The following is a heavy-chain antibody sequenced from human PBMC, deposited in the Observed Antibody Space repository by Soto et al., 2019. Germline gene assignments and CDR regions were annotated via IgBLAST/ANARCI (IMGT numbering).Heavy chain of an antibody. V-gene: IGHV4-59*11. D-gene: IGHD3-3*01. CDR3: ARDVGLQHDTGYYDFWSGKNNWFDP. Sequence: TLSLTCTVSGGSISGHYWSWIRQPPGKGLQYIGYISYSGSTNYNPSLKSRVTISVDTSNNQFSLRLSSVTAADTAVYYCARDVGLQHDTGYYDFWSGKNNWFDPWGQGILVTVSS. CDR2: ISYSGST. J-gene: IGHJ5*02. CDR1: GGSISGHY.